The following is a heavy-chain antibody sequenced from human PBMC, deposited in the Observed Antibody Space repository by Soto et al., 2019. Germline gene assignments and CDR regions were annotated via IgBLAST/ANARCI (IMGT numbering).Heavy chain of an antibody. V-gene: IGHV1-18*01. J-gene: IGHJ4*02. D-gene: IGHD2-2*01. CDR2: ISTHNGNT. CDR1: GYTFTTYG. CDR3: AREYCTDTSCYGHDY. Sequence: ASGKVSCKASGYTFTTYGISWVRQAPAQGLDWMGRISTHNGNTHYAQKIQGRVTMTTDTSTSTAYMELRSLRSDDTAFYYCAREYCTDTSCYGHDYYSQGALVTVSS.